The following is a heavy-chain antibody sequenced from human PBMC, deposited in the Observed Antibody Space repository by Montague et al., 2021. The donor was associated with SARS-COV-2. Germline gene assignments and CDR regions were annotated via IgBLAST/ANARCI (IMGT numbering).Heavy chain of an antibody. CDR3: ARLGLLPDYFDV. CDR2: VYNKGNT. D-gene: IGHD3/OR15-3a*01. Sequence: SETLSLTCTVSHFSITSYYWTWVRQPPRKGQEWIGNVYNKGNTYYNSSLTSRVTMSTDTSKNQFPLRVTSVTAADTAMYYCARLGLLPDYFDVWGRGPLVTVSS. J-gene: IGHJ2*01. V-gene: IGHV4-4*08. CDR1: HFSITSYY.